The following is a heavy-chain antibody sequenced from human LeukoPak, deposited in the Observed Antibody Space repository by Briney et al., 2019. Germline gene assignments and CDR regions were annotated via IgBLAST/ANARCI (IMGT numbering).Heavy chain of an antibody. Sequence: ASVKVSCMASGFIFTNYYMHWVRQAPGQGLEWMGMIDPSGDTTRYAQKFQGRVTMTREMSTSTVYMELSSLRSGDTAVYYCARGGVLQLLDHWGQGTLVTVSS. CDR3: ARGGVLQLLDH. CDR1: GFIFTNYY. D-gene: IGHD6-13*01. CDR2: IDPSGDTT. J-gene: IGHJ4*02. V-gene: IGHV1-46*01.